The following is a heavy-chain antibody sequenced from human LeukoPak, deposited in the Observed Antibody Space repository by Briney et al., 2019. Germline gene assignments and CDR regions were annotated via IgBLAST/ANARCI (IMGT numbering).Heavy chain of an antibody. D-gene: IGHD1-26*01. V-gene: IGHV3-30*18. J-gene: IGHJ4*02. CDR3: AKDRGSYLFDY. CDR1: GFTFSSYS. CDR2: ISYDGSNK. Sequence: PGGSLKLSCAASGFTFSSYSMNWVRQAPGKGLEWVAVISYDGSNKYYADSVKGRFTISRDNSKNTLYLQMNSLRAEDTAVYYCAKDRGSYLFDYWGQGTLVTVSS.